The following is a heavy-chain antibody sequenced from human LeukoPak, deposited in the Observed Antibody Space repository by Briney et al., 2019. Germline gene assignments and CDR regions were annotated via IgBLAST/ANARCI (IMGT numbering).Heavy chain of an antibody. CDR1: GGSFSGYY. J-gene: IGHJ4*02. Sequence: SETLSLTCAVYGGSFSGYYWSWIRQPPGKGLERIGEINHSGSTNYNPCLKSRVTISVDTSKNQFSLKLSSVTAADTAVYYCARARGYGGKATKLSFDYWGQGTLVTVSS. D-gene: IGHD4-23*01. CDR3: ARARGYGGKATKLSFDY. V-gene: IGHV4-34*01. CDR2: INHSGST.